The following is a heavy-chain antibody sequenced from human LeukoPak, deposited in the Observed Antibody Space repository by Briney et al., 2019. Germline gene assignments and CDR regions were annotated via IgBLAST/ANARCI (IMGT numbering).Heavy chain of an antibody. CDR2: IYPGDSDT. Sequence: GESLKISCKGSGYRFTSYWIGWVRQMPGKGLEWMGIIYPGDSDTRYSPSFQGQVTISADKSISTAYLQWSSLKASDTAMYYCATPYPREYCSSTTCYFNYWGQGTLVTVSS. CDR3: ATPYPREYCSSTTCYFNY. V-gene: IGHV5-51*01. CDR1: GYRFTSYW. J-gene: IGHJ4*02. D-gene: IGHD2-2*01.